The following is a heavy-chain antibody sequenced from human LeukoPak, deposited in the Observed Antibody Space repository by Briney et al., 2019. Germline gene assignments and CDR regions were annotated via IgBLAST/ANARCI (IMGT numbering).Heavy chain of an antibody. CDR3: ARQGEVAGDFDY. CDR2: IYYRGST. J-gene: IGHJ4*02. Sequence: VKPSETLSLTCTVSGGSISSSSYYWGWIRQPPGKGLEWIGSIYYRGSTYYNPSLKSPVTISEDTSKNQFSLKLSSVTAADTAVYYCARQGEVAGDFDYWGQGTLVTVSS. D-gene: IGHD6-19*01. V-gene: IGHV4-39*01. CDR1: GGSISSSSYY.